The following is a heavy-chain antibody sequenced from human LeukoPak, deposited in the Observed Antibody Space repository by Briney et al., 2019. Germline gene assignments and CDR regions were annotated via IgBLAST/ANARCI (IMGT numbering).Heavy chain of an antibody. D-gene: IGHD2-21*01. CDR2: ISGSGDST. V-gene: IGHV3-23*01. Sequence: PGGSLRLSXAASGFTFSSYAMSWVRQAPGKGLEWVSSISGSGDSTYYADSVKGRFTISRDNSKNTLYLQMNSLRAEDTAVYYCAKDGIAMTVDYWGQGTLVTVSS. CDR3: AKDGIAMTVDY. CDR1: GFTFSSYA. J-gene: IGHJ4*02.